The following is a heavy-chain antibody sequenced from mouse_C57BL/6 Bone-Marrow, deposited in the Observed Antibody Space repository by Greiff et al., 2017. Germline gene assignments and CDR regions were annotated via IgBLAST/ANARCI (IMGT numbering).Heavy chain of an antibody. D-gene: IGHD2-4*01. V-gene: IGHV5-2*01. CDR1: EYEFPSHD. CDR3: ARMIYYDYDDYAMDY. CDR2: INSDGGST. Sequence: VQLQQSGGGLVQPGESLKLSCESNEYEFPSHDMSWVRKTPEKRLELVAAINSDGGSTYYPDTMERRFIISRDNTKKTLYLQMSSLRSEDTALYYCARMIYYDYDDYAMDYWGQGTSVTVSS. J-gene: IGHJ4*01.